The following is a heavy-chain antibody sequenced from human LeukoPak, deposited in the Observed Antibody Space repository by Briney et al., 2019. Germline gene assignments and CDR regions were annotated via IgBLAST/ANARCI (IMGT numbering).Heavy chain of an antibody. CDR1: GFRFSTYS. CDR3: ARDRGHSGYDLYDY. Sequence: GGSLRLSCAASGFRFSTYSMSWVRQAPGKGLEWVSTITGATYYGDSVKGRFTISRDNSKSTLYLQMNSLRAEDTAVYYCARDRGHSGYDLYDYWGQGTLVTVSS. CDR2: ITGAT. J-gene: IGHJ4*02. D-gene: IGHD5-12*01. V-gene: IGHV3-23*01.